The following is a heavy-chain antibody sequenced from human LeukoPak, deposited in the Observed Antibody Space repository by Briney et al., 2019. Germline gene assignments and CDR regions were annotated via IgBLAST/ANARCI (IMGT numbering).Heavy chain of an antibody. CDR2: ISYDGSNK. CDR3: ARDGDQGRLGELSPPYYFDY. V-gene: IGHV3-30-3*01. CDR1: GFTFSSYA. D-gene: IGHD3-16*02. J-gene: IGHJ4*02. Sequence: GRSLRLSCAASGFTFSSYAMHWVRQAPGKGLEWVAVISYDGSNKYYADSVKGRFTISRDNSKNSLYLQMNSLRAEDTAVYYCARDGDQGRLGELSPPYYFDYWGQGTLVTVSS.